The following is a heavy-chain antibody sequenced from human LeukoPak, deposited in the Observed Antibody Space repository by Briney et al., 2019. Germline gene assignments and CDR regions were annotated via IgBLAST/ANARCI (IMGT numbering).Heavy chain of an antibody. CDR1: VFAFNDYL. CDR3: ARDRSRWSIAPDADV. Sequence: PGGSLRLSSAPSVFAFNDYLINWVREVPGKGLMWVARINSDGTGTTYADPIKGRFTVSRDNAKNTLYLKMNSLRAEDTAVYYCARDRSRWSIAPDADVWGQGTTVTVSS. CDR2: INSDGTGT. D-gene: IGHD2-15*01. J-gene: IGHJ6*02. V-gene: IGHV3-74*01.